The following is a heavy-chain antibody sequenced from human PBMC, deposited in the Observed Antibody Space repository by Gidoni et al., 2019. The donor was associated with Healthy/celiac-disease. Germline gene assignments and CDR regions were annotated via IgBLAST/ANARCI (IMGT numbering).Heavy chain of an antibody. CDR3: ARDDRVVVPAAIHTYYYYGMDV. D-gene: IGHD2-2*02. CDR2: ISTSRSYI. Sequence: EVQQVESGGGLVKHGGYLRRSCAADGFTVSRDSMNWVRQAPGKGLECVSSISTSRSYISSADSVTARFTLSRDHAQHSLYLQMYSLSAEDTAVYYCARDDRVVVPAAIHTYYYYGMDVWGQGTTVTVSS. CDR1: GFTVSRDS. J-gene: IGHJ6*02. V-gene: IGHV3-21*01.